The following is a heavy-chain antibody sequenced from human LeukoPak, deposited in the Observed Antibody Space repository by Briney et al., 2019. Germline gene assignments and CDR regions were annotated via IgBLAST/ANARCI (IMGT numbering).Heavy chain of an antibody. CDR2: VSSDGSIK. CDR3: ARGYSSSWLGYFDY. CDR1: GFTFSSYG. D-gene: IGHD6-13*01. Sequence: HPGGSLRLSCVASGFTFSSYGIHGVRQAPGKGLEGVAVVSSDGSIKYNADSVKGRFTISRDTSKNTVYLQMNSLGAEDTAFYYCARGYSSSWLGYFDYWGQGTLVTVSS. V-gene: IGHV3-30*03. J-gene: IGHJ4*02.